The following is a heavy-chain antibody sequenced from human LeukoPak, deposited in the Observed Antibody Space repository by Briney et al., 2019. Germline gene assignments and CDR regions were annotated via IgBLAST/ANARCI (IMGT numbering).Heavy chain of an antibody. CDR1: GFTFSNYG. D-gene: IGHD3-10*01. CDR2: ISYDGSKK. CDR3: AKDARSLFIMYYFDY. V-gene: IGHV3-30*18. J-gene: IGHJ4*02. Sequence: GRSLRLSCAASGFTFSNYGMHWVRQAPGKGLEWVAVISYDGSKKYYADSVKGRFTISRDNSKNTLYLQMNSLRAEDTAVYYCAKDARSLFIMYYFDYWGQGTLVTVSS.